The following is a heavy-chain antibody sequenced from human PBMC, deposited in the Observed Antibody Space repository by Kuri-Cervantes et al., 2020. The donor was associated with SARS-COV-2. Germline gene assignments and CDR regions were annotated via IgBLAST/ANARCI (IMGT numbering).Heavy chain of an antibody. CDR3: TRYCSSTSCHSPMDV. V-gene: IGHV3-73*01. J-gene: IGHJ6*02. Sequence: GGSLRLSCAASGFTFSGSAMHWVRQASGKGLERVGRIRSKANSYATAYAASVKGRFTISRDDSKNTAYLQMNSLKTEDTAVYYCTRYCSSTSCHSPMDVWGQGTTVTVSS. CDR1: GFTFSGSA. CDR2: IRSKANSYAT. D-gene: IGHD2-2*01.